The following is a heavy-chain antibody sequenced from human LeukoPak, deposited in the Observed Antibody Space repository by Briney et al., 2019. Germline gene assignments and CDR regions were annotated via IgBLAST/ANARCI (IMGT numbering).Heavy chain of an antibody. CDR2: ISGSGDST. D-gene: IGHD5-24*01. CDR3: TRDPFDY. CDR1: GFSFSSHA. J-gene: IGHJ4*02. Sequence: GGSLRLSCGASGFSFSSHAMNCVRQAPGKGLEWVSLISGSGDSTYYADSVKGRFTVSRDNSKNTLYLQMNSLRAEDTDVYYCTRDPFDYWGQGTLVTVSS. V-gene: IGHV3-23*01.